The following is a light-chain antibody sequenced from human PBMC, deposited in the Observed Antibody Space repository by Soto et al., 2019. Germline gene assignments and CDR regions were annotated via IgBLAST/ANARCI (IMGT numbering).Light chain of an antibody. V-gene: IGKV1-5*03. CDR1: QSISNW. Sequence: DIQMTQSPSTLSASVGDRVTITCRASQSISNWLAWYQQKPGKAPKLLTYKASTLESGVPSRFSGSGFGTGFTLTISSLQPDDFATYYCRHYSSYPYTFGQASKLEIK. CDR3: RHYSSYPYT. CDR2: KAS. J-gene: IGKJ2*01.